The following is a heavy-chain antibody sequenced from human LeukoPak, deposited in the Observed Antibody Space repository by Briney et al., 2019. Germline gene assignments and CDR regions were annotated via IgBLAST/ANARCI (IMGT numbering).Heavy chain of an antibody. CDR2: ISSSSSYI. D-gene: IGHD3-3*01. J-gene: IGHJ4*02. CDR3: AKASNYDFWSGYFDF. Sequence: GGSLRLSCAASGFTFSSYSMNWVRQAPGKGLEWVSSISSSSSYIYYADSVKGRFTISRDNAKNSLYLQMNSLRAEDTAVYYCAKASNYDFWSGYFDFWGQGTLVTVSS. CDR1: GFTFSSYS. V-gene: IGHV3-21*04.